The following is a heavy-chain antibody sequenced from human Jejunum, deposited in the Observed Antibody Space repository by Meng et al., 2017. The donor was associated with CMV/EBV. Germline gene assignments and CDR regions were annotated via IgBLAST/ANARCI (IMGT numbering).Heavy chain of an antibody. J-gene: IGHJ4*02. D-gene: IGHD6-19*01. V-gene: IGHV3-53*01. CDR2: IYSGGST. CDR1: GFTVSRNY. Sequence: SGFTVSRNYMTWVRQAPGKGLEWVSVIYSGGSTYYTDSVKGRFTISRDDSRNTLYLQMSGLRDEDTAVYYCARVVYSSGTGSRYFDYWGQGTLVTVSS. CDR3: ARVVYSSGTGSRYFDY.